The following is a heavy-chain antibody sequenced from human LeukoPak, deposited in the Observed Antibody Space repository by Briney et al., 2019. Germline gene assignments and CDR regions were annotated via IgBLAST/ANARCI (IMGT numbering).Heavy chain of an antibody. V-gene: IGHV4-34*01. CDR1: GGSFSGYY. CDR3: ARGGTRTYYDFWSGYPSFDY. CDR2: INHSGST. D-gene: IGHD3-3*01. J-gene: IGHJ4*01. Sequence: SETLSLTCAVYGGSFSGYYWSWIRQPPGKGLEWIGEINHSGSTNYNPSLKSRVTISVDTSKNQFSLKLSSVTAADTAVYYCARGGTRTYYDFWSGYPSFDYWGQEPWSPSPQ.